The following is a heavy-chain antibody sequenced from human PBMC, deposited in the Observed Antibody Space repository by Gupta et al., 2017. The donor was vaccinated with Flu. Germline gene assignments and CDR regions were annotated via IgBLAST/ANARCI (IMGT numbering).Heavy chain of an antibody. J-gene: IGHJ4*02. CDR3: ARDGNIVSTIDY. Sequence: QVQLVESGGGVVQPGRSLRLSCAASGFSFSTFGMHWVRQAPGKGLEWVAVIWYDGSNKYYADSVKGRFTISRDNSKNTLYLQMNSLRAEDTAVYYCARDGNIVSTIDYWGLGTLVTVSS. CDR2: IWYDGSNK. V-gene: IGHV3-33*01. D-gene: IGHD5/OR15-5a*01. CDR1: GFSFSTFG.